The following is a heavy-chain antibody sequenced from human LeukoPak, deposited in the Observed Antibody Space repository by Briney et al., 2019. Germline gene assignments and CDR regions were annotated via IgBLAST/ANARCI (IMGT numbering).Heavy chain of an antibody. D-gene: IGHD2-8*01. V-gene: IGHV4-38-2*02. Sequence: PSETLSLTCTVSGYSISSGYYWGWIRQPPGKGLEWIGSIHHSGSTYYNPSLKSRVTISVDTSKNQFSLKLNSATAADTAVYYCARSMYCTNGICSTHYFDSWGQGTLVTVSS. CDR1: GYSISSGYY. J-gene: IGHJ4*02. CDR2: IHHSGST. CDR3: ARSMYCTNGICSTHYFDS.